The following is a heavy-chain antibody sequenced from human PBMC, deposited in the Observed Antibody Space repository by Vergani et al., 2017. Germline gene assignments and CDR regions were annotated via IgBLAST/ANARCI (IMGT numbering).Heavy chain of an antibody. CDR2: IIPIFGTA. CDR1: GGTFSSYA. D-gene: IGHD6-6*01. J-gene: IGHJ4*02. Sequence: QVQLVQSGAEVKKPGSSVKVSCKASGGTFSSYAISWVRQAPGQGLEWMGGIIPIFGTANYAQKFKGGVTITADESTSTAYMELSSLRSEDTAVYYCASSGRTAARSGGSDYWGQGTLVTVSS. CDR3: ASSGRTAARSGGSDY. V-gene: IGHV1-69*01.